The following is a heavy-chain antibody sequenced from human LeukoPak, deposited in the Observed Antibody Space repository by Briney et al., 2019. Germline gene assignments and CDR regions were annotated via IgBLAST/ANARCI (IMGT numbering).Heavy chain of an antibody. Sequence: SETLSLTCTVSGGSISSYYWSWIRQPAGKGLEWIGRIYTSGGTNYNPSLKSRVTISVDKSKNQFSLKLSSVTAADTAVYYCARDFGSSWYNYYYMDVWGKGTTVTVSS. CDR3: ARDFGSSWYNYYYMDV. V-gene: IGHV4-4*07. CDR2: IYTSGGT. D-gene: IGHD6-13*01. J-gene: IGHJ6*03. CDR1: GGSISSYY.